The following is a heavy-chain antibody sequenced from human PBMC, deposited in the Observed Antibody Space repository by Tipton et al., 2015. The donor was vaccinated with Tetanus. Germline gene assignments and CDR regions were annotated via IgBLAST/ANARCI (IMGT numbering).Heavy chain of an antibody. J-gene: IGHJ4*02. V-gene: IGHV4-61*02. D-gene: IGHD2-8*01. CDR3: AGGMVSWGIFPY. Sequence: GLVKPSETLSLTCAVYGGSFSSSSSYWGWIRQPAGKGLEWIGRIYTSGSTNYNPSLKSRVTMSLDTSKNQFSLKLSSVTAADTAVYYCAGGMVSWGIFPYWGQGTLVTVSS. CDR2: IYTSGST. CDR1: GGSFSSSSSY.